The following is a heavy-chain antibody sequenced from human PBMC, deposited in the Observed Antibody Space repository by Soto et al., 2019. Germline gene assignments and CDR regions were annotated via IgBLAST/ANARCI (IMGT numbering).Heavy chain of an antibody. CDR2: ISSSSSTI. CDR1: GFTFSSYS. Sequence: EVQLVESGGGLVQPGGSLRLSCAASGFTFSSYSMNWVRQAPGKGLEWVSYISSSSSTIYYADSVKGRFTIARDNAKNSLYLQMNSLRDEDTAVYYCASRSYYFDSSGYQPLDYWGQGTLVTVSS. D-gene: IGHD3-22*01. J-gene: IGHJ4*02. V-gene: IGHV3-48*02. CDR3: ASRSYYFDSSGYQPLDY.